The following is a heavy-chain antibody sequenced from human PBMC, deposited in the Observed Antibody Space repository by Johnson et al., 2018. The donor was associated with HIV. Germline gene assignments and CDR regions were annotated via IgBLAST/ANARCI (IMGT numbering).Heavy chain of an antibody. CDR3: ARVRWVSKWLSYAAFDI. J-gene: IGHJ3*02. CDR2: ISYDGSNK. CDR1: GFTFSSYA. Sequence: QVQLVESGGGVVQPGRSLRLSCAASGFTFSSYAMHWVRQAPGKGLEWVAVISYDGSNKYYADSVKGRFTISRDNSKNTLYLQMNSLRAEDTAVYYCARVRWVSKWLSYAAFDIWGQGTMVTVSS. D-gene: IGHD3-22*01. V-gene: IGHV3-30-3*01.